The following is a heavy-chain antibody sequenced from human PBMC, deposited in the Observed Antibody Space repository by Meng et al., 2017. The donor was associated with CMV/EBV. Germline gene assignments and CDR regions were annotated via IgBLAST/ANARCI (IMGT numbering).Heavy chain of an antibody. Sequence: QVQLQQWGAGLLKPSEPLSLTCAVYGGSFSGYYWSWIRQPPGKGLEWIGEISHSGSTNYNPSLKSRVTISVDTSKNQFSLKLSSVTAADTAVYYCARGLMVRGSRVNWFDPWGQGTLVTVSS. CDR2: ISHSGST. J-gene: IGHJ5*02. CDR3: ARGLMVRGSRVNWFDP. CDR1: GGSFSGYY. V-gene: IGHV4-34*01. D-gene: IGHD3-10*01.